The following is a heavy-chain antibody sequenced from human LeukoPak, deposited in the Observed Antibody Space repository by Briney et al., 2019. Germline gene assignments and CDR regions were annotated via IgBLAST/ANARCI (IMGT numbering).Heavy chain of an antibody. V-gene: IGHV4-4*07. CDR3: ARGPTTVTRAFDY. J-gene: IGHJ4*02. Sequence: PSETLSLTCTVSGGSISSSYWSWIRQPPGKGLEWIGRIYTSGTTHYNPSLKSRVTMSVDTSKNQFSLKLRSVTAADTAVYYCARGPTTVTRAFDYWGQGILVTVSS. CDR2: IYTSGTT. D-gene: IGHD4-17*01. CDR1: GGSISSSY.